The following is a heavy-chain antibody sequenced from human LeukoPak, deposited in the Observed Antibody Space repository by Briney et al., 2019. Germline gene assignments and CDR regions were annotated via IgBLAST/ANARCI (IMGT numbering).Heavy chain of an antibody. Sequence: GASVKVSCKVSGFTLSELSMHWVRQAPGKGLEWAGGFDPVGGQFIYGQSFRGRVILTEDPSTNTAFMEVTSMRPDDTAVYYCATGVICATTTCPGYRNFYFFMDVWGEGTAVTVSS. CDR1: GFTLSELS. CDR2: FDPVGGQF. CDR3: ATGVICATTTCPGYRNFYFFMDV. D-gene: IGHD2-2*01. V-gene: IGHV1-24*01. J-gene: IGHJ6*03.